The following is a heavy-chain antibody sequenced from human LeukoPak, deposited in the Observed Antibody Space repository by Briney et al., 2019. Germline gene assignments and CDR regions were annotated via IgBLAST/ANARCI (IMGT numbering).Heavy chain of an antibody. Sequence: GGSLRLSCAASGFTFSSYSMNWVRQAPGKGLEWVSSISSSSSYIYYPDSMKGRFTIPRDHAKNSLYLPMNRLRARDPAVYYCARKDYFDYWGQGTLVTVSS. CDR2: ISSSSSYI. CDR1: GFTFSSYS. J-gene: IGHJ4*02. CDR3: ARKDYFDY. V-gene: IGHV3-21*04.